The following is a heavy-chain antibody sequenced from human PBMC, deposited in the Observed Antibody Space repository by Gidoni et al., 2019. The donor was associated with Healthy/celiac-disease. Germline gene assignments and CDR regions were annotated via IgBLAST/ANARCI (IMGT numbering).Heavy chain of an antibody. V-gene: IGHV4-39*01. J-gene: IGHJ6*03. CDR2: IYYSRST. CDR1: GGSISSSSYY. D-gene: IGHD6-13*01. CDR3: ARNVGYSSSWYVGAYYYYMDV. Sequence: QLQLQESGPGLVKPSETLSLTCTVSGGSISSSSYYWGWIRQPPGKGLEWIGSIYYSRSTYYNPSLKSRVTISVDTSKNQFSLKLSSVTAADTAVYYCARNVGYSSSWYVGAYYYYMDVWGKGTTVTVSS.